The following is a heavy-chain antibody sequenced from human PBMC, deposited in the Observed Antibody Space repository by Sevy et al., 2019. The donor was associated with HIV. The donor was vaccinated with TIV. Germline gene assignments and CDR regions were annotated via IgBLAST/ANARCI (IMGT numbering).Heavy chain of an antibody. V-gene: IGHV1-69*13. Sequence: ASVKVSCKASGGTFSSYAISWVRQAPGQGLEWMGGIIPIFGTANYAQKFQGRFTITADESTSTAYMELSSLRSEDTAVYYCARVETRYDFWSGYYKHYYYGMDVWGQGTTVTVSS. J-gene: IGHJ6*02. D-gene: IGHD3-3*01. CDR3: ARVETRYDFWSGYYKHYYYGMDV. CDR2: IIPIFGTA. CDR1: GGTFSSYA.